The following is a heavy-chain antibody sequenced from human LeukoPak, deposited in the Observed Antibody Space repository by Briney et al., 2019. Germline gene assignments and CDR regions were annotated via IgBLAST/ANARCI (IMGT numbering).Heavy chain of an antibody. CDR3: ARVGSRSDWFDY. CDR1: GFSFSTYN. J-gene: IGHJ5*01. CDR2: INTAGSAV. D-gene: IGHD1-26*01. V-gene: IGHV3-48*01. Sequence: PGGSLRLSCVASGFSFSTYNMLWVRQTPGKGLEWLFYINTAGSAVHYADSVKDRFTFSRDNAKNSLYLQMNSLRVEDTAIYYCARVGSRSDWFDYWGQGTRVTVSS.